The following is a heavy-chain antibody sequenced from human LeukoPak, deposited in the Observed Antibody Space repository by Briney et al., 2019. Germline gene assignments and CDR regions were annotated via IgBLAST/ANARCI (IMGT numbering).Heavy chain of an antibody. CDR1: GFTFSSSA. CDR2: ISASGGST. V-gene: IGHV3-23*01. CDR3: ARGGPVKSIYDPHWYDP. J-gene: IGHJ5*02. Sequence: PGGSLRLSCAASGFTFSSSAMSWVRQVPGKGLEWVSGISASGGSTYYADSVRGRFTISRDNAKNTLYLQMNSLRVEDTAVYFCARGGPVKSIYDPHWYDPWGQGTLVTVSS. D-gene: IGHD3-3*01.